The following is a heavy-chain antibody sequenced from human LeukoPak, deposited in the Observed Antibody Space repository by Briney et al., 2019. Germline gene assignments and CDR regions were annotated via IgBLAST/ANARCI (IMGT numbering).Heavy chain of an antibody. V-gene: IGHV4-30-2*01. CDR3: AGGSAYNWFDP. J-gene: IGHJ5*02. CDR2: IYHSGST. D-gene: IGHD3-10*01. CDR1: GGSISSGGYS. Sequence: SETLSLTCAVSGGSISSGGYSWRWIRQPPGKGLEWIEYIYHSGSTYYNPSLKSRVTISVDRSKNQFSLKLSSVTAADTAVYYCAGGSAYNWFDPWGQGTLVTVSS.